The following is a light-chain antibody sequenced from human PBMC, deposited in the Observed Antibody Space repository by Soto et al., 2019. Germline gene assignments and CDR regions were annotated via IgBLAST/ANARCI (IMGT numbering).Light chain of an antibody. CDR1: QSVRDW. V-gene: IGKV1-5*01. Sequence: DIHMTQSPSALSASVGDSVTITCRASQSVRDWLAWYQQKPGKAPKLLMYDVSTLEGGVPSRFSGSGSGTEFTLTINNLQHDDFAYYCCQQYDSYVFSFGGGTKVEMK. CDR3: QQYDSYVFS. CDR2: DVS. J-gene: IGKJ4*01.